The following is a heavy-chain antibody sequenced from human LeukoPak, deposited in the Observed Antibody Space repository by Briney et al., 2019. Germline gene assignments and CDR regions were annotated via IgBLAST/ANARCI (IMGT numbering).Heavy chain of an antibody. V-gene: IGHV3-74*01. CDR1: GFTFSSYW. CDR2: INSDGSST. CDR3: VRVPGWELLDYFDY. J-gene: IGHJ4*02. Sequence: PGGSLRLSCAASGFTFSSYWMHWVRQAPGKGLVWVSRINSDGSSTSYADSVKGRFTISRDNAKNTLYLQMNSLRAEDTAVYYCVRVPGWELLDYFDYWGQGTLVTVSS. D-gene: IGHD1-26*01.